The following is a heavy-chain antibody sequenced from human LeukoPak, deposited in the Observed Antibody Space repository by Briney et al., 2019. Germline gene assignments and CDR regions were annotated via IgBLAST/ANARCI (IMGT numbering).Heavy chain of an antibody. Sequence: GASVKVSCKASGGTFSSYAISWVRQAPGQGLEWMGRIIPILGIANYAQKFQGRVTITADKSTSTAYMELSSLRSEDTAVYYCASQGADSSGYYSDYGMDVWGQGTTVTVSS. V-gene: IGHV1-69*04. CDR3: ASQGADSSGYYSDYGMDV. J-gene: IGHJ6*02. CDR2: IIPILGIA. D-gene: IGHD3-22*01. CDR1: GGTFSSYA.